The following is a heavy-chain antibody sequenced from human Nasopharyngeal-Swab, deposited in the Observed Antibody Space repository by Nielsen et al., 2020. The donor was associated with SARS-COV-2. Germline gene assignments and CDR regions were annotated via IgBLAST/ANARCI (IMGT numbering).Heavy chain of an antibody. V-gene: IGHV3-23*01. CDR3: ARDQGYYDFWSGYPGGMDV. D-gene: IGHD3-3*01. J-gene: IGHJ6*02. Sequence: WVRQAPGKGLEWVSAISGSGGSTYYADSVKGRFTISRDNSKNTLYLQMNSLRAEDTAVYYCARDQGYYDFWSGYPGGMDVWGQGTTVTVSS. CDR2: ISGSGGST.